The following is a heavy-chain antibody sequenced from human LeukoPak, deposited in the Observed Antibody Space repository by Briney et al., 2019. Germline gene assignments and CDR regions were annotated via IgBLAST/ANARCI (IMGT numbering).Heavy chain of an antibody. CDR2: INPSGGST. CDR1: GYTFISSY. CDR3: ARRSMLDY. J-gene: IGHJ4*02. V-gene: IGHV1-46*01. D-gene: IGHD2-21*01. Sequence: ASVKVSCKASGYTFISSYIHWVRQAPGQGLEWMGIINPSGGSTNYAQKFQGRVTMTRDTSTSTVHMELSSLRSEDTAVYYCARRSMLDYWGQGTLVTVSS.